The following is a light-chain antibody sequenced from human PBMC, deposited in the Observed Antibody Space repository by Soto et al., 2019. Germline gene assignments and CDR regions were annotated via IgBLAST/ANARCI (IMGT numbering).Light chain of an antibody. CDR2: GAS. CDR3: QQYGSSQIT. CDR1: QTVGGSH. V-gene: IGKV3-20*01. J-gene: IGKJ5*01. Sequence: EIVLTQSPGTLSLSPGERATLSCRASQTVGGSHLAWYQQKPGQAPKLLIFGASNRASAIPDRFSGSGSGTDFTLTITRLETEDFAVYYCQQYGSSQITFGQGTRLEI.